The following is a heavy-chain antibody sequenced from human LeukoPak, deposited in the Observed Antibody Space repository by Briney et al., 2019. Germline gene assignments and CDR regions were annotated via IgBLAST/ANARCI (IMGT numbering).Heavy chain of an antibody. Sequence: SVKVSCKASGGTFSSYAISWVRQGPGQGLEWMGGIIPIFGTANYAQKFQGRVTITADESTSTAYMELSSLRSEDTAVYYCASPYYDSSGYYWYFDLWGRGTLVTVSS. CDR2: IIPIFGTA. V-gene: IGHV1-69*13. J-gene: IGHJ2*01. D-gene: IGHD3-22*01. CDR3: ASPYYDSSGYYWYFDL. CDR1: GGTFSSYA.